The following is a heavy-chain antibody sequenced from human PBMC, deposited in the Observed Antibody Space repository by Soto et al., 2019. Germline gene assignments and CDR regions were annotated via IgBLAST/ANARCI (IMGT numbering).Heavy chain of an antibody. Sequence: PGGSLRLSCAAFGFTFSSHGMHWVRQAPGKGLEWVADIWYGGGSKYYADSVKGRFTISRDNSKNTLYLQMNSLRAEDTAVYYCAKGPPSAIVVVVAAIGLVDYWGQGTLVTVSS. D-gene: IGHD2-15*01. V-gene: IGHV3-33*06. CDR3: AKGPPSAIVVVVAAIGLVDY. CDR2: IWYGGGSK. J-gene: IGHJ4*02. CDR1: GFTFSSHG.